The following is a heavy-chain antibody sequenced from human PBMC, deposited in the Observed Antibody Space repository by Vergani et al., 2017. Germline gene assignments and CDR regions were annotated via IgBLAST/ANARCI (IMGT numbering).Heavy chain of an antibody. CDR1: GGTFSSYA. CDR3: AREKDIVLVPAAMGSAFDI. CDR2: IIPIFGTA. V-gene: IGHV1-69*12. D-gene: IGHD2-2*01. Sequence: QVQLVQSGAEVKKPGSSVKVSCKASGGTFSSYAISWVRQAPGQGLEWMGGIIPIFGTANYAQKFQGRVTITADESTSTAYMELSSLRSEDTAVYYCAREKDIVLVPAAMGSAFDIWGQGTMVTVSS. J-gene: IGHJ3*02.